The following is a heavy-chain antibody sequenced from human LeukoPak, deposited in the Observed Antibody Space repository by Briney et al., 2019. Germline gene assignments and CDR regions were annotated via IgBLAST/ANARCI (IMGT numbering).Heavy chain of an antibody. CDR3: ARDVGGSLDY. Sequence: GGSLRLSCAASGFTFSTYWIAWVRQAPGKGLEWVANIKGDESAKHQADSVKGRFTISRDNAQNSVYLQMSSLRGEDTAVYYCARDVGGSLDYWGQGTLVTVSS. CDR1: GFTFSTYW. CDR2: IKGDESAK. J-gene: IGHJ4*02. D-gene: IGHD1-26*01. V-gene: IGHV3-7*01.